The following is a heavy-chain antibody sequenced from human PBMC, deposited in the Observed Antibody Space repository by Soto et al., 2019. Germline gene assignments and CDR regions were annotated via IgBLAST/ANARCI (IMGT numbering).Heavy chain of an antibody. J-gene: IGHJ4*02. Sequence: EVQLLESGGGLVQPGGSLRLSCAASGFTFSSYAMSWVRQAPGKGLEWVSAISGSGGSTYYADSVKGRFTISRDNSKNTLYLQMNSLRAEDTAVYYCAKDPLKFSSSWYDDMGCFDYWGQGTLVTVSS. CDR1: GFTFSSYA. CDR2: ISGSGGST. D-gene: IGHD6-13*01. CDR3: AKDPLKFSSSWYDDMGCFDY. V-gene: IGHV3-23*01.